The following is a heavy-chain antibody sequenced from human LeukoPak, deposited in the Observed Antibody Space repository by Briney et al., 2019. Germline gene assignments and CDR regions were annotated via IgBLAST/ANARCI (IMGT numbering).Heavy chain of an antibody. V-gene: IGHV3-23*01. Sequence: PGGSLRLSCAASGFTFSSYAMSWVRQAPGKGLEWVSAIGGSGGSTYYADSVKGRFTISRDNSKNTLYLQMNSLRAEDTAVYYCAKEPEDSEWLLLVGDYWGQGTLVTVSS. D-gene: IGHD3-22*01. CDR3: AKEPEDSEWLLLVGDY. CDR2: IGGSGGST. J-gene: IGHJ4*02. CDR1: GFTFSSYA.